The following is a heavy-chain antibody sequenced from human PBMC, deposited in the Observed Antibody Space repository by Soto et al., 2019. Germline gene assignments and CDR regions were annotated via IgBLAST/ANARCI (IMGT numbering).Heavy chain of an antibody. D-gene: IGHD3-10*01. J-gene: IGHJ3*01. CDR2: IYYDGST. CDR1: GGSITTSSYN. CDR3: ARFYGNAFDV. Sequence: QLQLQESGPGLVKPSETLSLTCSVSGGSITTSSYNWDWIRQPPGKGLEWIGTIYYDGSTSYNPSLKSQVTISVDTSKNHFALKANSGTAADTAVYYCARFYGNAFDVWGRGTVVTVSS. V-gene: IGHV4-39*02.